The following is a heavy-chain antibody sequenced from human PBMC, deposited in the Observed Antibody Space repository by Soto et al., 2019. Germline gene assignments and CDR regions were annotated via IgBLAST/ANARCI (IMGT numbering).Heavy chain of an antibody. CDR2: IWYDGTNR. Sequence: PGGSLRLSCVASGFTFSNHGMHWVRQAPGKGLEWVTVIWYDGTNRFYADSVKGRSTISRDISENTVYLQMDSLRSEDTAVYYCARESSSGRRDRIDYWGQGTLVTVSS. CDR1: GFTFSNHG. J-gene: IGHJ4*02. D-gene: IGHD6-19*01. CDR3: ARESSSGRRDRIDY. V-gene: IGHV3-33*01.